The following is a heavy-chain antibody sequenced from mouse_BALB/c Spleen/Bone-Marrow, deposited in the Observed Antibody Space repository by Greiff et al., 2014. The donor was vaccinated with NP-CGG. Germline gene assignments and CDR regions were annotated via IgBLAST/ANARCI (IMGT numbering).Heavy chain of an antibody. V-gene: IGHV1S41*01. CDR2: IAPGSGST. CDR3: ARERYGYDGWYFDV. CDR1: GYTFTNYW. Sequence: DLVKPGASVKLSCKAFGYTFTNYWINWIKQRPGQGLEWIGRIAPGSGSTYYNEMFKGKTTLTVDTSSSTAYIQLSSLSSEDSDVYFCARERYGYDGWYFDVWGAGTTVTVSS. D-gene: IGHD2-2*01. J-gene: IGHJ1*01.